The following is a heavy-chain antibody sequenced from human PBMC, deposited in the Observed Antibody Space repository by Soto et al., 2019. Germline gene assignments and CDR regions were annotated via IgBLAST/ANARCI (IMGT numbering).Heavy chain of an antibody. D-gene: IGHD2-15*01. CDR3: ARVVVGAANNFFDP. CDR1: GYTFTNYG. J-gene: IGHJ5*02. V-gene: IGHV1-18*01. Sequence: ASVKVSCKASGYTFTNYGISWVRQAPGQGIKRMRWISPYNGNTAYAQDIQGRVTMTTDTFTATANMELRSLRSDDTVVYYCARVVVGAANNFFDPWGQGTLVTVSS. CDR2: ISPYNGNT.